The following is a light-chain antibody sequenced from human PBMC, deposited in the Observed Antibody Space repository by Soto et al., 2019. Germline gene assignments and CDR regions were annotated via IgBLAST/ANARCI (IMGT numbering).Light chain of an antibody. Sequence: DIQMTQSPSTLSASVGDRVTITCRASQSISSWLAWYQQKPGKAPKLLIYKASSLEGGVPSRFSGSGSGTEFTLTISSLQPNDFSTYYCQQYNSYSTFGQGTKVEIK. CDR1: QSISSW. V-gene: IGKV1-5*03. CDR3: QQYNSYST. CDR2: KAS. J-gene: IGKJ1*01.